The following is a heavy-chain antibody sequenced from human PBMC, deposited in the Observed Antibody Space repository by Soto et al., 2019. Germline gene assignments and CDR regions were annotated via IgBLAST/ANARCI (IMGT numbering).Heavy chain of an antibody. J-gene: IGHJ4*02. V-gene: IGHV4-30-2*01. CDR1: GGSISSGGYS. CDR3: ARIGYSYGYNFDY. CDR2: IYHSGST. D-gene: IGHD5-18*01. Sequence: QLQLQESGSGLVKPSQTLSLTCAVSGGSISSGGYSWSWIRQPPGKGLEWIGYIYHSGSTYYNPSLKSRVTISVDRSKNQFSLKLSSVTAADTAAYYCARIGYSYGYNFDYWGQGTLVTVSS.